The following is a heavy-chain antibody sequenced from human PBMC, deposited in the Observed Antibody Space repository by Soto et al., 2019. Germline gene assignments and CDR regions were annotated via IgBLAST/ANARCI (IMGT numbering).Heavy chain of an antibody. V-gene: IGHV3-74*01. Sequence: PGGSLRLSCTASGFTFSTYWMHWVRQTPGKGLVWVSRINSGGTRTNYADSVKGRFTISRDNGKNTLFLQMNRLRVEDTAVYYCVQESPDFAADPDAYHVWGQGTKVTVSS. CDR3: VQESPDFAADPDAYHV. CDR2: INSGGTRT. J-gene: IGHJ3*01. CDR1: GFTFSTYW.